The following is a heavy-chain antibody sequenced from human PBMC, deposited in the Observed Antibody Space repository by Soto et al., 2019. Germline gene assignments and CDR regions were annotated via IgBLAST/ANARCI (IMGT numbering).Heavy chain of an antibody. V-gene: IGHV4-31*03. CDR1: GGSISSGGYY. CDR2: IYYSGST. Sequence: PSETLSLTCTVSGGSISSGGYYWSWIRQHPGKGLEWIGYIYYSGSTYYNPSLKSRVTISVDTSKNQFSLKLSSVTAADTAVYYCARDPRRQYYYGMDVWGQGTTVTVSS. D-gene: IGHD6-25*01. J-gene: IGHJ6*02. CDR3: ARDPRRQYYYGMDV.